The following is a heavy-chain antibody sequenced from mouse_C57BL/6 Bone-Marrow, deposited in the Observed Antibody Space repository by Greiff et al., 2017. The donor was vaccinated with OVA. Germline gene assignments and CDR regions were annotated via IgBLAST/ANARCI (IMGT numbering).Heavy chain of an antibody. CDR3: ARLSLFAY. J-gene: IGHJ3*01. Sequence: VQLQQPGAELVKPGASVKLSCKASGYTFTSYWMQWVKQRPGQGLEWIGEIDPSDSYTNYNQKFKGKATLTVDTSSSTAYMQLSSLTSEDSAVYYCARLSLFAYWGQGTLVTVSA. CDR2: IDPSDSYT. V-gene: IGHV1-50*01. CDR1: GYTFTSYW.